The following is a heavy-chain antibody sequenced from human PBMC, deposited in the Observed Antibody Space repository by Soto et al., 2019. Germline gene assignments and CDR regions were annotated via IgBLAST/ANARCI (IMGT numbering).Heavy chain of an antibody. V-gene: IGHV3-30*03. CDR2: ISADGSTK. Sequence: QVHLVESGGGVVQPGRSLRLSCVASGFTFSNNGIHWVRQAPGKGLEWVAVISADGSTKYYADFVKGRFTISRDNSKTTLYLQMISLSAEDTAVYFCAMDLDGGSSRFDYWGQGTLVTVSS. CDR1: GFTFSNNG. J-gene: IGHJ4*02. D-gene: IGHD2-15*01. CDR3: AMDLDGGSSRFDY.